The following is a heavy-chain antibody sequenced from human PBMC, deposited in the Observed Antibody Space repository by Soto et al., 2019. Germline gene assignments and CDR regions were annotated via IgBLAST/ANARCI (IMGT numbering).Heavy chain of an antibody. Sequence: ASVKVSCKASGYTFTGYYMHWVRQAPGQGLEWMGWINPNSGGTNYAQKFQGWVTMTRDTSISTAYMELSRLRSDDTAVYYCARSKDYYGSGSRYYYYYGMDVWGPGTTVTVSS. J-gene: IGHJ6*02. CDR3: ARSKDYYGSGSRYYYYYGMDV. D-gene: IGHD3-10*01. CDR1: GYTFTGYY. V-gene: IGHV1-2*04. CDR2: INPNSGGT.